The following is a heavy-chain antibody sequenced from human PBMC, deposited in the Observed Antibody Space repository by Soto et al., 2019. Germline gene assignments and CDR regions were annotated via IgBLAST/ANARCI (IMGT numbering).Heavy chain of an antibody. CDR2: VKSKNDGGTT. J-gene: IGHJ4*01. D-gene: IGHD3-22*01. CDR3: TTDSYITSIIVRFDY. V-gene: IGHV3-15*07. Sequence: EVHLVESGGGLVKPGGSLRLSCAASGFTFSNAWINWVRQAPGKGLEWVGRVKSKNDGGTTDFAAPVKGRFAISRDDSKNIEYLEMNSLQTEDTAIYYCTTDSYITSIIVRFDYWGPGTLVTVSS. CDR1: GFTFSNAW.